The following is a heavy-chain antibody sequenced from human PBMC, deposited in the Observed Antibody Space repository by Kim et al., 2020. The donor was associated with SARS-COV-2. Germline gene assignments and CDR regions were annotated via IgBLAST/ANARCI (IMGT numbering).Heavy chain of an antibody. Sequence: GGSLRLSCEASGFYVSSYFIHWVRQAPGKGLVWVARINRDVSKAGYADSVKGRFSVSRDNSKNTLYLQMNGLRAEDTAVYYCARDFDYSGNIWGQGTLVTVSS. J-gene: IGHJ4*02. CDR2: INRDVSKA. V-gene: IGHV3-74*01. D-gene: IGHD4-4*01. CDR1: GFYVSSYF. CDR3: ARDFDYSGNI.